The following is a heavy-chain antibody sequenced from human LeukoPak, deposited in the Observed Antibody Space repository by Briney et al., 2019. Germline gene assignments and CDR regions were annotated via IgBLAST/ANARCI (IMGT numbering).Heavy chain of an antibody. D-gene: IGHD6-19*01. Sequence: GRSLRLSCAASGFTFSSYGMHWVRQAPGKGLEWVAVIWYDGSNKYYADSVKGRFTISRVNSKNTLYLQMNSLRAEDTAVYYCAKAYSSGWKGYFQHWGQGTLVTVSS. J-gene: IGHJ1*01. CDR3: AKAYSSGWKGYFQH. CDR1: GFTFSSYG. V-gene: IGHV3-33*06. CDR2: IWYDGSNK.